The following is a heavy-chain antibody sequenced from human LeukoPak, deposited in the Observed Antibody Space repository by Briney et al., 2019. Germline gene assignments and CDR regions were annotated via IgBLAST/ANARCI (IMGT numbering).Heavy chain of an antibody. D-gene: IGHD4-17*01. CDR1: GFTFSSYA. V-gene: IGHV3-23*01. Sequence: GGSLRLSCAASGFTFSSYAMSWVHQAPGKGLEWVSAISGSGGSTYYADSVKGRFTISRDNSKNTLHLQMNSLRAEDTAVYYCAKVLTTVTIGYYFDYWGQGTLVTVSS. CDR2: ISGSGGST. CDR3: AKVLTTVTIGYYFDY. J-gene: IGHJ4*02.